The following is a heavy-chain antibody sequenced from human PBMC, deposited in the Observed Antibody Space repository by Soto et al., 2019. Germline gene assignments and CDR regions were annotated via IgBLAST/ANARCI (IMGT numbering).Heavy chain of an antibody. CDR3: AKDYWNPRYFDK. D-gene: IGHD1-1*01. J-gene: IGHJ4*02. CDR2: ISDNGGRL. Sequence: GGSLRLSCAASGFTFANYGMSWVRQAPGKGLEWVSAISDNGGRLRYADSVKGRFTISRDNSKNTVYLQMHSLRADDTAVYYCAKDYWNPRYFDKWGQGTLVT. V-gene: IGHV3-23*01. CDR1: GFTFANYG.